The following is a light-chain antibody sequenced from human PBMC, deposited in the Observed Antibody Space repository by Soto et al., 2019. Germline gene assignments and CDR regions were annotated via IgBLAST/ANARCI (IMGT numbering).Light chain of an antibody. CDR2: DVS. CDR3: CSYAGSSTYV. Sequence: QSALTQPRSVSGSPGQSVTISCTGTSSDVGGYNYVSWYQQHPGKAPKLMIYDVSKRPSGVPDRFSGSKSGNTASLTISGLQAEDEADYYCCSYAGSSTYVFGTGTXXTXL. J-gene: IGLJ1*01. V-gene: IGLV2-11*01. CDR1: SSDVGGYNY.